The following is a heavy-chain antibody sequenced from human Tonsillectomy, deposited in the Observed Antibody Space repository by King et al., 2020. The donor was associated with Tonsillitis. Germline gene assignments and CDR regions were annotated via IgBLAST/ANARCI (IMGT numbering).Heavy chain of an antibody. CDR2: IDDSGSN. CDR1: GGSISAYY. Sequence: LQLQESGPELVKPSETLSLTCSVSGGSISAYYWSWIRQPPGKGLEWIGYIDDSGSNNFNPSLKSRLTISVGTSKSQFSLKLNSVTAADTAVYYCARDNSAGAIPWKAFDIWGQGTMVTVSS. J-gene: IGHJ3*02. CDR3: ARDNSAGAIPWKAFDI. V-gene: IGHV4-59*01. D-gene: IGHD1-26*01.